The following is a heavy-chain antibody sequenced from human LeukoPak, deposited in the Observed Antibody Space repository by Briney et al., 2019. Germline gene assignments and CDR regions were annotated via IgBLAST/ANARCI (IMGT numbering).Heavy chain of an antibody. V-gene: IGHV1-24*01. D-gene: IGHD6-19*01. Sequence: ASVKVSCKVSGYTLTDLSMHWVRQTPGSRPKWMGGFDPEAGETVYAQKFQGRVTMTDDTSTDTAYMELSSLRSEDTAVYYCAADSRRSSGWFLPDRFDIWGQGTKVTVSS. J-gene: IGHJ3*02. CDR3: AADSRRSSGWFLPDRFDI. CDR1: GYTLTDLS. CDR2: FDPEAGET.